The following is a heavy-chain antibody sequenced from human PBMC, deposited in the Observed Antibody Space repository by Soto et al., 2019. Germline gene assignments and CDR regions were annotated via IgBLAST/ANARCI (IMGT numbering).Heavy chain of an antibody. CDR2: INAGNGNT. Sequence: VASVKVSCKASGYTFTSYAMHWVRQAPGQRLEWMGWINAGNGNTKYSQKFQGRVTITRDTSASTAYMGLSSLRSEDTAVYYCARDTLLYDSSGQMVHGWFDPWGQGTLVTVSS. CDR3: ARDTLLYDSSGQMVHGWFDP. D-gene: IGHD3-22*01. J-gene: IGHJ5*02. V-gene: IGHV1-3*01. CDR1: GYTFTSYA.